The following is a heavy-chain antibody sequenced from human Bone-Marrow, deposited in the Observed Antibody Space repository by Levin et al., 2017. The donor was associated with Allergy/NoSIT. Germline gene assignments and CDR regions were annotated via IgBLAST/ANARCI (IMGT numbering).Heavy chain of an antibody. CDR1: GFIFSNYA. CDR2: ISGSGGNT. CDR3: AGYDTSAYHSPFDY. Sequence: GESLKISCAASGFIFSNYAMNWVRQAPGKGLEWVSQISGSGGNTHYADTVKGRFTFSRDNSKNTLYLQMNSLRAEDTAVYYCAGYDTSAYHSPFDYWGQGTLVTVSS. D-gene: IGHD3-22*01. J-gene: IGHJ4*02. V-gene: IGHV3-23*01.